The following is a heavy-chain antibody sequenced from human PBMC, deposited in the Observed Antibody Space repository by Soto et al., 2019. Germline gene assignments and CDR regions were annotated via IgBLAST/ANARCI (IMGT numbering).Heavy chain of an antibody. CDR2: VNPIVSMA. CDR1: GDTFNFYS. J-gene: IGHJ4*02. D-gene: IGHD5-18*01. Sequence: QVQLVQSGAEVKRPGSSVKVSCKASGDTFNFYSINWVRQAPGLGLELMGRVNPIVSMANYAQKFQGRVKKTADKSTSTAYMELSSLRSADTALYYCACSDGSGYRAFDYWGQGALVTVS. CDR3: ACSDGSGYRAFDY. V-gene: IGHV1-69*02.